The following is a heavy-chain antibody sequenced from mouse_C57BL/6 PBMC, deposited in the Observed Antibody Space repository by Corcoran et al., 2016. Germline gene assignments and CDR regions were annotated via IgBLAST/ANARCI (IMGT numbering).Heavy chain of an antibody. V-gene: IGHV3-6*01. Sequence: DVQLQESGPGLVKPSQSLSLTCSVTGYSITSGYYWNWIRQFPGNKLEWMGYISYDGSNNYNPSLKNRSSITRDTSKNQFFLKLNSVTTEDTATYYCARDGYYGYFDYWGQGTTLTVSS. CDR2: ISYDGSN. J-gene: IGHJ2*01. CDR3: ARDGYYGYFDY. CDR1: GYSITSGYY. D-gene: IGHD2-3*01.